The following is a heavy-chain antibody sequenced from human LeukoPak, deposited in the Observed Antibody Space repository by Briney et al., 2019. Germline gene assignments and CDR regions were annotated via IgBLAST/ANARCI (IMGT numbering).Heavy chain of an antibody. J-gene: IGHJ4*02. CDR2: ISSSSSYI. Sequence: PGGSVRLSCAASGFTFSSYSMNWDRQAPGKGLEWVSSISSSSSYIYYADSVKGRFTISRDNAKNSLYLQMNSLRAEDTAVYYCARDKGELLHYFDYWGQGTLVTVSS. D-gene: IGHD1-26*01. CDR3: ARDKGELLHYFDY. V-gene: IGHV3-21*01. CDR1: GFTFSSYS.